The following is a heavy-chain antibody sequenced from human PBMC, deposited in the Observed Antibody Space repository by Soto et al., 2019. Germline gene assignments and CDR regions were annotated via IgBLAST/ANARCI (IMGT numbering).Heavy chain of an antibody. V-gene: IGHV3-7*01. CDR3: ARHRTVSSSFPLDY. CDR2: IKQDGSER. Sequence: GGSLRLSCAASGFTFSSYGMSWVRQAPGKGLEWVLNIKQDGSERYYVDSVKGRFTISRDNSKNSLYLQMNSLRAEDTAVYYCARHRTVSSSFPLDYWGQGTLVTVSS. CDR1: GFTFSSYG. D-gene: IGHD6-13*01. J-gene: IGHJ4*02.